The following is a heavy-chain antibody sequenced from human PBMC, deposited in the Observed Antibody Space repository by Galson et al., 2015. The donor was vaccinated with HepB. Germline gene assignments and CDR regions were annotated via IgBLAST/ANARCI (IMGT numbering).Heavy chain of an antibody. CDR3: AKGSSSWFRRSTYYFDY. Sequence: SLRLSCAASGFTFSSYAMTWVRQAPGKGLEWASVTSGSGGNTYYADSVKGRFTISRDNSRNTLYLQMNSLRAEDTAVYFCAKGSSSWFRRSTYYFDYWGQGTLVTVSS. J-gene: IGHJ4*02. D-gene: IGHD6-13*01. CDR1: GFTFSSYA. CDR2: TSGSGGNT. V-gene: IGHV3-23*01.